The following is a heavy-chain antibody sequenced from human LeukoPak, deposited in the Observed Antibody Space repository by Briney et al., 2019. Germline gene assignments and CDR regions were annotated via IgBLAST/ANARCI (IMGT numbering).Heavy chain of an antibody. CDR2: ISSSSSYT. V-gene: IGHV3-21*01. J-gene: IGHJ3*02. CDR1: GFTFSSYS. Sequence: GGSLRLSCAASGFTFSSYSMNWVRQAPGKGLEWVSSISSSSSYTYYADSVKGRFTISRDNAKNSLYLQMNSLRAEDTAVYYCARVAFDIWGQGTMVTVSS. CDR3: ARVAFDI.